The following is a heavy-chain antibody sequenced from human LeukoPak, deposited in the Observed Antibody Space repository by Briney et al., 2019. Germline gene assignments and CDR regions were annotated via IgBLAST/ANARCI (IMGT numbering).Heavy chain of an antibody. J-gene: IGHJ4*02. V-gene: IGHV3-33*01. CDR2: IWYDGSNK. D-gene: IGHD6-13*01. CDR1: GFTFGSYG. Sequence: GGSLRLSCAASGFTFGSYGMHWVRQAPGKGLEWVAVIWYDGSNKYYADSVKGRFTISRDNSKNTLYLQMNSLRAEDTAVYYCARAVIAAAGICDYWGQGTLVTVSS. CDR3: ARAVIAAAGICDY.